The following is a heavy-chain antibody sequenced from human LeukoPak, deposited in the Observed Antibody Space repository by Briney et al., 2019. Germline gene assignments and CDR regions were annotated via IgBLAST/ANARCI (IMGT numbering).Heavy chain of an antibody. J-gene: IGHJ3*02. Sequence: SETLSLTCTVSGVSITNYYWSWIRQPAGKGLEWIGRIYTSGRTNYNPSLTNRVTMSLDTSMNQLSLKLSSVTAAGTAVYYCARDDSLLRPSDIWGQGTMVTVS. V-gene: IGHV4-4*07. CDR2: IYTSGRT. CDR3: ARDDSLLRPSDI. CDR1: GVSITNYY. D-gene: IGHD2/OR15-2a*01.